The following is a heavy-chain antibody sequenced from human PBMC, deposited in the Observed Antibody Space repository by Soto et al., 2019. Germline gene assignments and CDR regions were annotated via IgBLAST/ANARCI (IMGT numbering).Heavy chain of an antibody. CDR2: IIPIFGTA. J-gene: IGHJ4*02. V-gene: IGHV1-69*13. CDR3: ARGYCTNGVCYSFGY. D-gene: IGHD2-8*01. CDR1: GGTFSSYA. Sequence: SVKVSCKASGGTFSSYAISWVRQAPGQGLEWMGGIIPIFGTANYAQKFQGRVTITADESTSTAYMELSSLRSEDTAVYYCARGYCTNGVCYSFGYWGQGTLVTVSS.